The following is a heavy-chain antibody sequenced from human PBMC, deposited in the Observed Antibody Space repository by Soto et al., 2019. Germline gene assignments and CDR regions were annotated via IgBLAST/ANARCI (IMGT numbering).Heavy chain of an antibody. V-gene: IGHV3-33*06. J-gene: IGHJ4*02. CDR1: GFAFRTYG. CDR3: AKAQQLVRPNTMPPAFSDY. CDR2: ISYDGVNK. D-gene: IGHD6-13*01. Sequence: PGGSLRLSCAATGFAFRTYGMHWVRRAPGKGLEWLAVISYDGVNKNHADSVQGRFTISRDNSKNTLYLQMNSLRAEDTAVYYCAKAQQLVRPNTMPPAFSDYWGQGTLVTVSS.